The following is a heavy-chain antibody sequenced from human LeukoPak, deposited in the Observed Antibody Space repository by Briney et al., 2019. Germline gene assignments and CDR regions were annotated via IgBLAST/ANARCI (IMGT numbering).Heavy chain of an antibody. CDR3: ATTPGGVVPAAILGAFDI. CDR2: FDPEDGET. Sequence: ASVKVSCKVSGYTLTELSMHWVRQAPGEGLEWMGGFDPEDGETIYAQKFQGRVTMTEDTSTDTAYMELSSLRSEDTAVYYCATTPGGVVPAAILGAFDIWGQGTMVTVSS. CDR1: GYTLTELS. J-gene: IGHJ3*02. D-gene: IGHD2-2*02. V-gene: IGHV1-24*01.